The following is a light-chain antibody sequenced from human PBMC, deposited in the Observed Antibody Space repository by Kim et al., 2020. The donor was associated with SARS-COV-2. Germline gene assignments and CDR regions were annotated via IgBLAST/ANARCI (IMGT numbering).Light chain of an antibody. V-gene: IGKV3-15*01. CDR1: QSVSSD. Sequence: SPRETTTLSCRASQSVSSDLAWYQHKPGQAPRLLFYAASTRATDVPARFSGSGSGTEFTLTISRLQSEDFAVYYCQQYSDWPPLTFGQGTIVEI. J-gene: IGKJ2*01. CDR2: AAS. CDR3: QQYSDWPPLT.